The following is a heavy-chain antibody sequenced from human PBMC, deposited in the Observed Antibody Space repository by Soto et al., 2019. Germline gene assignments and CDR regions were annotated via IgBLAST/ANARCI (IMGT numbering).Heavy chain of an antibody. V-gene: IGHV1-69*12. Sequence: QVQLVQSGAEVKKPGSSVKVSCKASGGTFSSYAISWVRQAPGQGLEWMGGLIPSFGTAKYAQTLQGRVTITADESTHTAYIELRSLRSEDTAVYDCANWPVDIENRGCFDPRGQGTLVTVAA. CDR2: LIPSFGTA. CDR1: GGTFSSYA. CDR3: ANWPVDIENRGCFDP. J-gene: IGHJ5*02. D-gene: IGHD5-12*01.